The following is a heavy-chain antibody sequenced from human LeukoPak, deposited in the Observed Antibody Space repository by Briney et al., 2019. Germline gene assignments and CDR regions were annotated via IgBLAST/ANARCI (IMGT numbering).Heavy chain of an antibody. Sequence: KPGGSLRLSCAASGFTFSSYSMNWVRRAPGKGLEWVSSISGSSSYIYYADSVKGRFTISRHNAKNSLYLQMNSLRAEDTAVYYCARVPAGVIGMKDAFDIWGQGTMVTVSS. D-gene: IGHD3-16*02. CDR2: ISGSSSYI. J-gene: IGHJ3*02. V-gene: IGHV3-21*01. CDR3: ARVPAGVIGMKDAFDI. CDR1: GFTFSSYS.